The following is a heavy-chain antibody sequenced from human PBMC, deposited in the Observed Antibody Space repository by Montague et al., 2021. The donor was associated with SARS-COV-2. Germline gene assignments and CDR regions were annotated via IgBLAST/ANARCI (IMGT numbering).Heavy chain of an antibody. D-gene: IGHD5-24*01. Sequence: SETLSLTCTVSGGSVNSGNYFWNWIRQPPGKGLEYIGYISYSGNTNYNPSLRSRVTMSVDTSNNQFSLKLRSLTAADTAVYYCARLNVGTGRADVDVWGKVPVTESTTRSCVSGGSWRAADTSDNYGGGLKVGPGRAAGDVWGKGTPVTVSS. J-gene: IGHJ6*04. CDR1: GGSVNSGNYF. V-gene: IGHV4-61*01. CDR2: ISYSGNT. CDR3: ARLNVGTGRADVDVWGKVPVTESTTRSCVSGGSWRAADTSDNYGGGLKVGPGRAAGDV.